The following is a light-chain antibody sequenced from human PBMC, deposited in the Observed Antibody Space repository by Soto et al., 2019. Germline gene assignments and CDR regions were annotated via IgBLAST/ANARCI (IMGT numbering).Light chain of an antibody. CDR1: QSISSW. Sequence: DIQMTQSPSTLSASVGDRVTITCRASQSISSWLAWYQQKPGKAPKLLIYDASSLESGVPSRFSDSGSGTKITLTICSLQPDDFATYACQQYNSYSLTFGGGTKVEIK. V-gene: IGKV1-5*01. CDR3: QQYNSYSLT. CDR2: DAS. J-gene: IGKJ4*01.